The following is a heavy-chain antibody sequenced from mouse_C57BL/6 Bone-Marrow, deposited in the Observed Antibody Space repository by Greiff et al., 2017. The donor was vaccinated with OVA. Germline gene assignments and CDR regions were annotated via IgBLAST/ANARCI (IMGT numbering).Heavy chain of an antibody. V-gene: IGHV1-63*01. CDR2: IYPGGGYT. CDR1: GYTFTNYW. J-gene: IGHJ2*01. Sequence: VKLMESGAELVRPGTSVKMSCKASGYTFTNYWIGWAKQRPGHGLEWIGDIYPGGGYTNYNEKFKGKATLTADKSSSTAYMQFSSLTSEDSAIYYCARCGNYYDYWGQGTTLTVSS. D-gene: IGHD1-1*02. CDR3: ARCGNYYDY.